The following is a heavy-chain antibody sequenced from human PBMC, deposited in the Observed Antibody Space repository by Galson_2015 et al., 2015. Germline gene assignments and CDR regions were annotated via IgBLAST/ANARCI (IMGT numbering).Heavy chain of an antibody. CDR1: GFTFRDFW. Sequence: SLRLSCAASGFTFRDFWMSWVRQAPGKGLEWVANINQGGTEKYYVDSVEGRFTISRDNAKNSLYLQMNSLRAEDTAVYYCARDGVPPGIFWTDWGQGNLVTVSS. D-gene: IGHD3-10*01. J-gene: IGHJ4*02. CDR3: ARDGVPPGIFWTD. V-gene: IGHV3-7*01. CDR2: INQGGTEK.